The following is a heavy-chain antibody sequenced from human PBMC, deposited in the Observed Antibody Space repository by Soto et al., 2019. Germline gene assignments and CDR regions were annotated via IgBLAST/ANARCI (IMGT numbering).Heavy chain of an antibody. Sequence: QVQLVESGGGVVQPGRSLRLSCAASGFTFSGYGMHWVRQAPGKGLEWVAVISSDGKTKFYADSVKGRFTISRDNSKNSLYLHMNSLRAEDTAVYYCAKDRGFYYCDTSGYSYYHALDVWGQGTTVTVSS. CDR3: AKDRGFYYCDTSGYSYYHALDV. J-gene: IGHJ6*02. D-gene: IGHD3-22*01. CDR1: GFTFSGYG. V-gene: IGHV3-30*18. CDR2: ISSDGKTK.